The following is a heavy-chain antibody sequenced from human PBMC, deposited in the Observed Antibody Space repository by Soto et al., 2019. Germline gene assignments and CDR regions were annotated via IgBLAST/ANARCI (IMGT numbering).Heavy chain of an antibody. CDR2: ISWDGGST. Sequence: GGSLRLSCAASGFTFDDYTMHWVRQAPGKGLEWVSLISWDGGSTYYADSVKGRFTISRDNSKNSLYLQMNSLRTEDTALYYCAKERRITIFGVVIIGYYGMDVWGQGTTVTVSS. CDR3: AKERRITIFGVVIIGYYGMDV. D-gene: IGHD3-3*01. J-gene: IGHJ6*02. V-gene: IGHV3-43*01. CDR1: GFTFDDYT.